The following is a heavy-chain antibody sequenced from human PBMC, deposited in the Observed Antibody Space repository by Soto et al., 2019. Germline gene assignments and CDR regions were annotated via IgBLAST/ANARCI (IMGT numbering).Heavy chain of an antibody. V-gene: IGHV1-2*04. CDR1: GYTFTDYY. J-gene: IGHJ5*02. CDR2: INPNSGGT. D-gene: IGHD6-13*01. Sequence: ASVKVSCKASGYTFTDYYIQWVRQAPGQGLEWMGWINPNSGGTNYAQKFQGWVTMTRDTSISTAYMDLSRLKSDDTAVYYCARGSSSWYWFDPWGQGTLVTVSS. CDR3: ARGSSSWYWFDP.